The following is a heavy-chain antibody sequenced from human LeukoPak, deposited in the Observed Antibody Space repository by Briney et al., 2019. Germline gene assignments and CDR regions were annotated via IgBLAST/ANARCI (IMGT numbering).Heavy chain of an antibody. D-gene: IGHD5-12*01. V-gene: IGHV3-7*03. CDR3: ARGNGNGLSGYDHNWFDP. CDR1: GFTFSSYW. J-gene: IGHJ5*02. CDR2: IKQDGSEK. Sequence: GGSLRLSCAASGFTFSSYWMSWVRQAPGKGLEWVANIKQDGSEKYYVDSVKGRFTISRDNAKNSLYLQMNSLRAEDTAVYYCARGNGNGLSGYDHNWFDPWGQGTLVTVSS.